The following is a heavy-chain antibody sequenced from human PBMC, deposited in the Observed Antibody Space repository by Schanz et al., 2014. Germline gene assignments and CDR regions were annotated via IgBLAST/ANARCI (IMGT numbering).Heavy chain of an antibody. D-gene: IGHD1-1*01. V-gene: IGHV3-53*01. CDR1: GFTVSSNY. Sequence: EVQLEESGGGLVKPGGSLKLSCAASGFTVSSNYMSWVRQAPGKGLEWVSVIYSGGSTYYADSVKGRFTISRDNSKNTLYLQMNSLRAEDTAVYYCARDRWDWNNAFDIWGQGTMVTVSS. CDR2: IYSGGST. CDR3: ARDRWDWNNAFDI. J-gene: IGHJ3*02.